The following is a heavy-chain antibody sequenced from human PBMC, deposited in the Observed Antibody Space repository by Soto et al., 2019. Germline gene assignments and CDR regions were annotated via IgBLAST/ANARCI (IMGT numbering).Heavy chain of an antibody. V-gene: IGHV3-23*01. D-gene: IGHD6-6*01. Sequence: EVQLLKSGGGLVQPGGSLRLSCAASGFTFSSYAMSWVRQAPGKGLEWVSAISGSGGSTYYADSVKGRFTISRDNSKNTLYLQMNSLRAEDTAVYYCAKVGSRWYSSSWGYFDYWGQGTLVTVSS. CDR3: AKVGSRWYSSSWGYFDY. CDR2: ISGSGGST. J-gene: IGHJ4*02. CDR1: GFTFSSYA.